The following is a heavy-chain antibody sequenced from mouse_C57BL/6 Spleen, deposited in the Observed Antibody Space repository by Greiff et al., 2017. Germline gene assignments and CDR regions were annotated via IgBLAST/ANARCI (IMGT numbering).Heavy chain of an antibody. Sequence: EVQLVESGGGLVQPGESLKLSCESNEYEFPSHDMSWVRKTPEKRLALVAAINSDGGSSYYPDTMERRFIISRDNTKKPLYLEMSSLRSEDTALYYCARRRSNYGFDVWGTGTTVTVSS. CDR2: INSDGGSS. CDR1: EYEFPSHD. D-gene: IGHD2-5*01. J-gene: IGHJ1*03. CDR3: ARRRSNYGFDV. V-gene: IGHV5-2*01.